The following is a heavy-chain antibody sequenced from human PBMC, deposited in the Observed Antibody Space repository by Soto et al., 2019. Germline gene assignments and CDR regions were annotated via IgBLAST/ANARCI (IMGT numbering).Heavy chain of an antibody. V-gene: IGHV4-28*01. J-gene: IGHJ4*02. CDR2: IYYSGST. CDR3: ARRGPEWSSDY. D-gene: IGHD3-3*01. CDR1: GFFISSSDW. Sequence: QVQLQESGPGLVKPSDTLSLTCRVSGFFISSSDWWGWIRQPPGKGLEWIGNIYYSGSTYYNPSLKSRVTMSVDTSKNQFSLKLYSVTAVDTAVYYCARRGPEWSSDYWGQGKLVTGSS.